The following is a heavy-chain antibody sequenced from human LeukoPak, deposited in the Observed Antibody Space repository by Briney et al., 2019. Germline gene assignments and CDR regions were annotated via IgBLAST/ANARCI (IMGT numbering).Heavy chain of an antibody. J-gene: IGHJ4*02. V-gene: IGHV4-34*01. CDR1: GGSFSGYY. D-gene: IGHD2-15*01. CDR3: ARGCRYCSGGSCYNYYFDY. Sequence: SETLSLTCAVYGGSFSGYYWSWIRQPPGKGLEWIGEINHSGSTNYNPSLKSRVTISVDTSKNQFSLKLSSVTAADTAVYYCARGCRYCSGGSCYNYYFDYWGQGTLVTVSS. CDR2: INHSGST.